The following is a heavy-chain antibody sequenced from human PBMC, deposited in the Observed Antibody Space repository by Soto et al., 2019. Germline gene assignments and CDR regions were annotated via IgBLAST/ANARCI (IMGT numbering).Heavy chain of an antibody. CDR3: ARLPGALVAVLYIYPLDGREPISDVDV. Sequence: QMQLVESGGGVVQPGRSLRLSCAASGFTFSYYPMHWVRQAPGKGLEWVAVISFDGSNKYYADSVKGRFTISKDNSKNTLYLQMNSLRGEDTAVYYCARLPGALVAVLYIYPLDGREPISDVDVW. J-gene: IGHJ6*01. CDR1: GFTFSYYP. CDR2: ISFDGSNK. V-gene: IGHV3-30-3*01. D-gene: IGHD6-19*01.